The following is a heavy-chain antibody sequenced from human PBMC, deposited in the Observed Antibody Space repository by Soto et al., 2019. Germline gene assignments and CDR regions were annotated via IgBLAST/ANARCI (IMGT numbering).Heavy chain of an antibody. J-gene: IGHJ4*02. D-gene: IGHD3-3*01. CDR2: IYYSGST. Sequence: RSLTCTVSGGSISSGGYYWSWIRQHPGKGLEWIGYIYYSGSTYYNPSLKSRVTISVDTSKNQFSLKLSSVTAADTAVYYCARGATIFGVVTVFDYWGQGTLVTVSS. CDR1: GGSISSGGYY. CDR3: ARGATIFGVVTVFDY. V-gene: IGHV4-31*03.